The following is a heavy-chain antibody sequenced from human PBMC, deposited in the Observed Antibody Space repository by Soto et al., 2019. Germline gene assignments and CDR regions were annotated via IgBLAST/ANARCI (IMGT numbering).Heavy chain of an antibody. CDR2: ISGSGGST. V-gene: IGHV3-23*01. Sequence: GGSLRLSCAASGFTFSSYAMSWVRQAPGKGLEWVSAISGSGGSTYYADSVKGRFTISRDNSKNTLYLQMNSLRAEDTAVYYCAKARGSGGYSSGSYWGQGTLVTVSS. CDR3: AKARGSGGYSSGSY. J-gene: IGHJ4*02. D-gene: IGHD3-22*01. CDR1: GFTFSSYA.